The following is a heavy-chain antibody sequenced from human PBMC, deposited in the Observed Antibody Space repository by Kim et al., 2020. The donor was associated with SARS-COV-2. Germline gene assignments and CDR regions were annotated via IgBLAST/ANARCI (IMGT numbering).Heavy chain of an antibody. Sequence: ADSVKGRFTISVDNAKTSLFLQMNSLRAEDTAVYYCAMSLKRDYFYYGMDVWGQGTTVTVSS. J-gene: IGHJ6*02. V-gene: IGHV3-11*01. CDR3: AMSLKRDYFYYGMDV.